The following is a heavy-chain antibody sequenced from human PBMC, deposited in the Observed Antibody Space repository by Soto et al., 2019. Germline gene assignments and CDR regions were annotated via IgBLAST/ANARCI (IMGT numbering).Heavy chain of an antibody. V-gene: IGHV4-38-2*02. CDR3: VRDLNYGLYYFDY. CDR2: MYPTGST. CDR1: GYSISSGCY. Sequence: NPSETLSLTCTVSGYSISSGCYWGWIRQPPGKRLEWIGSMYPTGSTYYNPSLKSRVTMSVDTSNNEFSLELTSVTAADTAVYHCVRDLNYGLYYFDYWGQGTLVTVSS. D-gene: IGHD3-10*01. J-gene: IGHJ4*02.